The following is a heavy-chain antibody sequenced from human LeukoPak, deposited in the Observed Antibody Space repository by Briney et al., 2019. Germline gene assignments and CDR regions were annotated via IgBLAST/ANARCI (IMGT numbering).Heavy chain of an antibody. CDR1: GDSVSTASNA. CDR2: TYYNSKWYN. Sequence: SQTLSLTCAISGDSVSTASNAWYWIRQSPSRGLEWLGRTYYNSKWYNDYAVSVRGRITINPDTSRNQLSLQLSFVTPEDTAMYYCVRLTWSRKAFDVWGQGTMVTVSS. V-gene: IGHV6-1*01. J-gene: IGHJ3*01. D-gene: IGHD1-1*01. CDR3: VRLTWSRKAFDV.